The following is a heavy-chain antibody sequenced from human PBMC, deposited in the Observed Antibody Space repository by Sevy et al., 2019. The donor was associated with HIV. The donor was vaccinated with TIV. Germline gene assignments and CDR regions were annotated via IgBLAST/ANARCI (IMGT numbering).Heavy chain of an antibody. V-gene: IGHV3-11*06. J-gene: IGHJ4*02. CDR2: ISSSSSYT. D-gene: IGHD1-26*01. CDR3: ARGLVGATRDY. CDR1: GFTFSDYY. Sequence: LSLTCAASGFTFSDYYMSWIRQAPGKGLEWVSYISSSSSYTNYADSVKGRFTISRDNAKNSRYLQMNSLRAEDTAVYYCARGLVGATRDYWGQGTLVTVSS.